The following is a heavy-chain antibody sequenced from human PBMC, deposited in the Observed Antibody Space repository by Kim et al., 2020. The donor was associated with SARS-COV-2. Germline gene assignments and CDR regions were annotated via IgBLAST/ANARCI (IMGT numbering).Heavy chain of an antibody. J-gene: IGHJ4*02. Sequence: ASVKVSCKASGYTFTSYYMHWVRQAPGQGLEWMGIINPSGGSTSYAQKFQGRVTMTRDTSTSTVYMELSSLRAEDTAVYYCARDPRFWSGYYSPYYFDYWGQGPLVTVSS. D-gene: IGHD3-3*01. V-gene: IGHV1-46*01. CDR2: INPSGGST. CDR1: GYTFTSYY. CDR3: ARDPRFWSGYYSPYYFDY.